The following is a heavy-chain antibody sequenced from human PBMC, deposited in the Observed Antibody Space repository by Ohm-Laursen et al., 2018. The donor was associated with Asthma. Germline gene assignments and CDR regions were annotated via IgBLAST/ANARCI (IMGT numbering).Heavy chain of an antibody. CDR1: GFTFRTYA. V-gene: IGHV3-23*01. D-gene: IGHD1-26*01. CDR3: AKYSGSSIAFDY. J-gene: IGHJ4*02. Sequence: SLRLSCTASGFTFRTYAMTWVRQAPGKGLAWVSTITGSGGSTYYADSVKGRFTISRDNSKNTLYLQMNSLRAEDTAVYYCAKYSGSSIAFDYWGQGTLVTVSS. CDR2: ITGSGGST.